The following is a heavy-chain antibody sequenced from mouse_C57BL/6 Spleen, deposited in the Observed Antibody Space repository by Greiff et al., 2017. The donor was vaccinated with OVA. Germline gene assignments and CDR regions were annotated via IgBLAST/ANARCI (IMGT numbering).Heavy chain of an antibody. Sequence: EVQLQQSGPELVKPGASVKIPCKASGYTFTDYNMDWVKQSHGKSLEWIGDINPNNGGTIYNQKFKGKATLTVDKSSSTAYMELRSLTSEDTAVYYCARSRTGTEGFAYWGQGTLVTVSA. CDR2: INPNNGGT. CDR3: ARSRTGTEGFAY. D-gene: IGHD4-1*01. CDR1: GYTFTDYN. V-gene: IGHV1-18*01. J-gene: IGHJ3*01.